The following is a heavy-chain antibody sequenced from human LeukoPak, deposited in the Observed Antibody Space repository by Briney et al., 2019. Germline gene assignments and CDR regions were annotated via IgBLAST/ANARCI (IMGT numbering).Heavy chain of an antibody. CDR3: AREPRITIFGVVIPDAFDI. D-gene: IGHD3-3*01. J-gene: IGHJ3*02. CDR1: GYTFSSYG. V-gene: IGHV1-18*01. CDR2: ISAYNGNT. Sequence: ASVKVSCKASGYTFSSYGISWVRQAPGQGLEWMGWISAYNGNTDYAQKLQGRVTMTTDTSTSTAYMELRSLRSDDTAVYYCAREPRITIFGVVIPDAFDIWGQGTMVTVSS.